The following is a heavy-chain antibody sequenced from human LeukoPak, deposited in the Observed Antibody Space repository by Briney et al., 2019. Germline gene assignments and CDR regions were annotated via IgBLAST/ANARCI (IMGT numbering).Heavy chain of an antibody. Sequence: SETLSLTCAVYGGSFSGYYWSWVRQPPGKGLEWIGYIYYSGSTNYNPSLTSRVTISVDTSKNQFSLKLSSVTAADTAVYYCARDRGGFDPWGQGTLVTVSS. CDR3: ARDRGGFDP. D-gene: IGHD3-10*01. CDR2: IYYSGST. J-gene: IGHJ5*02. V-gene: IGHV4-59*01. CDR1: GGSFSGYY.